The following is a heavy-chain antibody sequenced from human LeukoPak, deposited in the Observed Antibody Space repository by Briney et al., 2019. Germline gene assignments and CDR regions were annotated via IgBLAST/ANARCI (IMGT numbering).Heavy chain of an antibody. CDR2: ISGSGGST. D-gene: IGHD1-1*01. V-gene: IGHV3-23*01. Sequence: GGSLRLSCAASGFTFSSYAMSWVRQAPGKGLEWVSAISGSGGSTYYADSVKGRFTISRDNSKNTLYLQMNSLRAEDTVVYYCAKGLLNWNLAPFDPWGQGTLVTVSS. CDR3: AKGLLNWNLAPFDP. J-gene: IGHJ5*02. CDR1: GFTFSSYA.